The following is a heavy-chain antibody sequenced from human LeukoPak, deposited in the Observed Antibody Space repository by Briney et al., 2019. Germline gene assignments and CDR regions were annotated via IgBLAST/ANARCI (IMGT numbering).Heavy chain of an antibody. CDR2: ISGSGGST. CDR3: AKDQLRGDYALNYYFDY. V-gene: IGHV3-23*01. CDR1: GFTFSSYA. Sequence: GGSLRLSCAASGFTFSSYAMSWVRQAPGKGLEWVSAISGSGGSTYYADSVKGRFTISRDNSKNTLYLQMNSLRAEDTAVYYCAKDQLRGDYALNYYFDYWGQGTLDTVSS. J-gene: IGHJ4*02. D-gene: IGHD4-17*01.